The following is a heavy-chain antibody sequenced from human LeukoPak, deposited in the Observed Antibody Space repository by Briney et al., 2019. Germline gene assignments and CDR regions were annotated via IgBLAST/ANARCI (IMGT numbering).Heavy chain of an antibody. J-gene: IGHJ4*02. CDR1: GFAFSSYA. CDR3: AKAVGVPAARGYFDY. V-gene: IGHV3-23*01. D-gene: IGHD2-2*01. Sequence: GGSLRLSCAASGFAFSSYAMSWVRQAPGKGLEWVSAISGSGGSTYYADSVKGRFTISRDNSKNTLYLQMNSLRAEDTAVYYCAKAVGVPAARGYFDYWGQGTLVTVSS. CDR2: ISGSGGST.